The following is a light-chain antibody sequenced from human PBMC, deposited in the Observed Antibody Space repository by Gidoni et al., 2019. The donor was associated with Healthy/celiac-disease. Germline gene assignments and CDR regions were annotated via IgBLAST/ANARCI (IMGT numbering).Light chain of an antibody. CDR1: SSNIGSNT. J-gene: IGLJ2*01. CDR2: SNK. V-gene: IGLV1-44*01. Sequence: QSVLTQPPSASGTPGQRVTISCSGSSSNIGSNTVNWYQQLPGTAPKLLLYSNKQRPSGVPPRFSGSTSGTSASLAISGLQSEDEAAYYCAAWDDSLNGVVFGGGTKLTVL. CDR3: AAWDDSLNGVV.